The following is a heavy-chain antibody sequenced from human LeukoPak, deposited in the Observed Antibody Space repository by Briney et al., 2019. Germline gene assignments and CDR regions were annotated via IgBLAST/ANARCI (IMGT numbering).Heavy chain of an antibody. J-gene: IGHJ4*02. CDR1: GFTFSSYV. V-gene: IGHV3-30*18. Sequence: GGSLRLSCAASGFTFSSYVLHWVRQAPGKGLEWVAVISYDGSNKYYADSVKGRFTISRDNSKNTLYLQMNSLRAEDTAVYYCAKTSQSSGWIYYFDYWGQGTLVTVSS. CDR3: AKTSQSSGWIYYFDY. D-gene: IGHD6-19*01. CDR2: ISYDGSNK.